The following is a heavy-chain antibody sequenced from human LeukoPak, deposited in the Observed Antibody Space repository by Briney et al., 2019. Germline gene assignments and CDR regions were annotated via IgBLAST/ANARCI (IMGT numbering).Heavy chain of an antibody. CDR3: ARASSATPSQLDFDY. CDR2: ISAYNGNT. Sequence: GASVKVSCKASGYTFTSYGISWVRQAPGQGLEWMGWISAYNGNTNFAQTLQGRVTMTTDTSTSTAYMELRSLRSDDTAVYYCARASSATPSQLDFDYWGQGTLVTVSS. V-gene: IGHV1-18*01. CDR1: GYTFTSYG. D-gene: IGHD3-10*01. J-gene: IGHJ4*02.